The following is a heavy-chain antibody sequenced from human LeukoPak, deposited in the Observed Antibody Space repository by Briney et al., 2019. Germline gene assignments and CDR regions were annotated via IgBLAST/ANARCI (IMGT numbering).Heavy chain of an antibody. J-gene: IGHJ6*02. D-gene: IGHD3-22*01. CDR3: ARHGASSDFYYYFYPMGV. Sequence: GESLKISCKGSGYNFTNYWIGWVRQMPEKGLEWMGIIYPGDSDTTYSPSFQGQVTISVDKSISTAYLQWNSLKASDTAMYYCARHGASSDFYYYFYPMGVWGQGTTVAVSS. V-gene: IGHV5-51*01. CDR2: IYPGDSDT. CDR1: GYNFTNYW.